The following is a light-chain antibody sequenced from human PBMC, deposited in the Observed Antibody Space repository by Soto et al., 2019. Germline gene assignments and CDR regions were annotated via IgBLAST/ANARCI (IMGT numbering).Light chain of an antibody. J-gene: IGLJ1*01. CDR2: DVT. V-gene: IGLV2-11*01. Sequence: QSALTQPRSVSGSPGQPVTISCTGTSSDVGAYNYVSWYQQHPGKVPKLMIYDVTKRPSGVPDRFSGSRSGNTASLTISGLQADDEADYYCCSYAGRSTPYVFGTGTKLTVL. CDR1: SSDVGAYNY. CDR3: CSYAGRSTPYV.